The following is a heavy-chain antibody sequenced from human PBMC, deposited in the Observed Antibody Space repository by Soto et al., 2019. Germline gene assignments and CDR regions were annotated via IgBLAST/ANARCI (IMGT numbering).Heavy chain of an antibody. D-gene: IGHD1-7*01. V-gene: IGHV3-15*01. CDR1: GFTFSNAW. Sequence: GGSLRLSCAASGFTFSNAWMSWVRQAPGKGLEWVGRIKSKTDGGTTDYAAPVKGRFTISRDDSKNTLYLQMNSLKTEDTAVYYCTTEPGTPGIPDAFDIWGQATMVTVAS. CDR3: TTEPGTPGIPDAFDI. J-gene: IGHJ3*02. CDR2: IKSKTDGGTT.